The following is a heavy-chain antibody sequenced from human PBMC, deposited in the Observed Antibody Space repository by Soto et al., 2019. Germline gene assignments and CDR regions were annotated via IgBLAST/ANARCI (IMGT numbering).Heavy chain of an antibody. CDR3: AIVLXPDSYGSSYYYSDGMYG. CDR2: IYYSGST. CDR1: GCSISSGDFC. V-gene: IGHV4-30-4*01. D-gene: IGHD5-18*01. Sequence: SETLSLTCTVSGCSISSGDFCWGWLRQPPGKGLEWIGYIYYSGSTYYNPSLKSRVTISVDTSKNQFSLKLSSVTAADTAVYYCAIVLXPDSYGSSYYYSDGMYGWGQGTTVTVSS. J-gene: IGHJ6*02.